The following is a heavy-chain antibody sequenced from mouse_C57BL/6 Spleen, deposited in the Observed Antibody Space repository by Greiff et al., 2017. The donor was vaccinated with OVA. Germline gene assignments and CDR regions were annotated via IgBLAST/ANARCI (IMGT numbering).Heavy chain of an antibody. J-gene: IGHJ3*01. D-gene: IGHD2-1*01. V-gene: IGHV5-4*01. CDR3: AREGNGNWFAY. CDR2: ISDGGSYT. CDR1: GFTFSSYA. Sequence: EVKVVESGGGLVKPGGSLKLSCAASGFTFSSYAMSWVRQTREKRLEWVATISDGGSYTYYPDNVKGRFTISRDNAKNNRYLQMSHLKSEDTAMYYCAREGNGNWFAYWGQGTLVTVSA.